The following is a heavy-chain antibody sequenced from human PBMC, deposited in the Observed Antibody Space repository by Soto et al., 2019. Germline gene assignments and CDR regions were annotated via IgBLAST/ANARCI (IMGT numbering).Heavy chain of an antibody. CDR2: ISGYNDNT. D-gene: IGHD2-2*01. V-gene: IGHV1-18*01. Sequence: QIQLVQSGPEVRKPGASVKVSCKASGYIFSNFGISWVRQAPGQGLEWMGWISGYNDNTNYAQKFQDRVRMTTDISTSTAYXXXXXXRXXXTAVYYCAKDASSWFYYYYGMDVWGQGTTVTVSS. J-gene: IGHJ6*02. CDR3: AKDASSWFYYYYGMDV. CDR1: GYIFSNFG.